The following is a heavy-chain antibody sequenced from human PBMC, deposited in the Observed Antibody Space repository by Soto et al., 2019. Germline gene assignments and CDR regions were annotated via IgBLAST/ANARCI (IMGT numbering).Heavy chain of an antibody. CDR1: GFTFSSYG. V-gene: IGHV3-33*01. CDR2: RWYDGSNK. D-gene: IGHD1-20*01. CDR3: ARDPVRVSYNWNCFDY. Sequence: QVQLVESGGGVVQPGRYLRLSCAASGFTFSSYGMHWVRQAPGQGLEWAPVRWYDGSNKYYADSVRGRCNISRDNSKNTLYLQTNSLRAEDTAGYYCARDPVRVSYNWNCFDYWGQGTLVTVSS. J-gene: IGHJ4*02.